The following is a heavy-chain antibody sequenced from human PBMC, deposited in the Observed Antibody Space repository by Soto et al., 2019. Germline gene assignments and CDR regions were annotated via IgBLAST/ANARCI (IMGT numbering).Heavy chain of an antibody. CDR3: ARAHPYYYDSSGYYLDY. CDR2: IYYSGST. J-gene: IGHJ4*02. V-gene: IGHV4-59*01. D-gene: IGHD3-22*01. CDR1: GGSISSYY. Sequence: PSETLSLTCTVSGGSISSYYWSWIRQPPGKGLEWIGYIYYSGSTNYNTSLKSRVTISVDTSKNQFSLQLSSVTAADTAVYYCARAHPYYYDSSGYYLDYWGQGTLVTVSS.